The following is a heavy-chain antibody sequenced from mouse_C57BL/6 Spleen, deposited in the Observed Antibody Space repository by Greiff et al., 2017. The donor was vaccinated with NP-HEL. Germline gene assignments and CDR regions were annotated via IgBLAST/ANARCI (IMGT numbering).Heavy chain of an antibody. V-gene: IGHV1-55*01. CDR1: GYTFTSYW. J-gene: IGHJ2*01. D-gene: IGHD1-1*01. CDR2: IYPGSGST. Sequence: QVQLQQPGAELVKPGASVKMSCKASGYTFTSYWITWVKQRPGQGLEWIGDIYPGSGSTNYNEKFKSKATLTVDTSSSTAYMQLSSLTSEDSAVYYCARPNYYGSPFDYWGQGTTLTVSS. CDR3: ARPNYYGSPFDY.